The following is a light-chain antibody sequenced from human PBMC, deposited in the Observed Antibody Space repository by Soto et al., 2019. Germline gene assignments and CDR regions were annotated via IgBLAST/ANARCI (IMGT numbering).Light chain of an antibody. CDR1: QSVGSSY. V-gene: IGKV3-20*01. CDR3: QQYGSSPTWT. J-gene: IGKJ1*01. Sequence: EIVLTQSPGTLSLSPGERATLSCRASQSVGSSYLAWYQQKPRQAPRLLIYGASSRATGIPDRFSGSGSGTDFTLTISRLEPEDFAVYYCQQYGSSPTWTFGQGTKVEI. CDR2: GAS.